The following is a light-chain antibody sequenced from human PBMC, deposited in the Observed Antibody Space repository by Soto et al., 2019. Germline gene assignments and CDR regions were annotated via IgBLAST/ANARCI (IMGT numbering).Light chain of an antibody. V-gene: IGKV3-15*01. CDR1: QNVYNN. CDR2: DAS. J-gene: IGKJ4*01. Sequence: EIVMTQSPATLSVSPGEGATLSCKASQNVYNNLAWYQQRPGQPPRLLIYDASTRATGISARFSGSGYGTEFTLTISSLQSEDFAVYFCQQCRNWPRTFCGGTKVEIK. CDR3: QQCRNWPRT.